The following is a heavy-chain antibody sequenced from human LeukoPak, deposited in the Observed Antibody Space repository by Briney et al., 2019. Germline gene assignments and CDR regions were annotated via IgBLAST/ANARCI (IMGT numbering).Heavy chain of an antibody. J-gene: IGHJ4*02. Sequence: SQTLSLTCTVSGGSISSGGYYWSWIRQPPGKGLEWIGYIYHSGSTYYNPSLKSRVIISVDRSKNQFSLKLSSVTAADTAVYYCARTRAYGGRPDYWGQGTLVTVSS. CDR2: IYHSGST. V-gene: IGHV4-30-2*01. CDR1: GGSISSGGYY. CDR3: ARTRAYGGRPDY. D-gene: IGHD4-23*01.